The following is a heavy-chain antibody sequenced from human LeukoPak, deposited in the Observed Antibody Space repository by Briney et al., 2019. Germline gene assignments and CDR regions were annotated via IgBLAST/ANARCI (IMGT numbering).Heavy chain of an antibody. Sequence: GGSLRLSCAASGFTFSSYAMHWVGQAPGKGLEWVAVISYDGSNKYYADSVKGRFTISRDNSKNTLYLQMNSLRAEDTAVYYCARGDRVSRYVVSFDYWGQGTLVTVSS. CDR1: GFTFSSYA. J-gene: IGHJ4*02. CDR2: ISYDGSNK. D-gene: IGHD2-15*01. CDR3: ARGDRVSRYVVSFDY. V-gene: IGHV3-30*01.